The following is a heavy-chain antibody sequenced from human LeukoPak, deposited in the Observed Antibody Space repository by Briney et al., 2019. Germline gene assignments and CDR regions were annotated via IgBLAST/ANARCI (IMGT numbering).Heavy chain of an antibody. V-gene: IGHV3-15*01. Sequence: GGSLRLSCTASGFTFSNAWMSWLRQAPGKGLEWVGRIKSKTDGGTTDYAAPVKGRFTISRDDSKNTLYLQMNSLKTEDTALYYCTTYLCGSTSCYLNIFHYYMDVWGKGTTVTVSS. CDR2: IKSKTDGGTT. J-gene: IGHJ6*03. D-gene: IGHD2-2*01. CDR1: GFTFSNAW. CDR3: TTYLCGSTSCYLNIFHYYMDV.